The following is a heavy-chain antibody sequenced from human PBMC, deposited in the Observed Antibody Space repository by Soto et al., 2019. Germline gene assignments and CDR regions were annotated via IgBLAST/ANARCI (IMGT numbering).Heavy chain of an antibody. V-gene: IGHV1-18*01. CDR3: AKVDSGYHYLDY. Sequence: ASVKVSCKASGYTFTSYGITWVRQAPGQGLQWMGWISAYNGNTNYAQKLQGRVTMTTDTSTSTAYMELRSLRSDDTALYFCAKVDSGYHYLDYWGQGSLVTVSS. J-gene: IGHJ4*01. D-gene: IGHD5-12*01. CDR2: ISAYNGNT. CDR1: GYTFTSYG.